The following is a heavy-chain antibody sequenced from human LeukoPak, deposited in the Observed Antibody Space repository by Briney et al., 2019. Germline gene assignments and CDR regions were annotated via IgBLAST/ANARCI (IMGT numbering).Heavy chain of an antibody. V-gene: IGHV1-2*02. CDR2: INPNSGGT. CDR3: ARDLKGSKTLYY. Sequence: ASVKVSCKASGYTFTGYYMHWVRQAPGQGLEWMGWINPNSGGTNYAQKFQGRVTMTRDTSISTAYMELSRLRSDDTAVYYCARDLKGSKTLYYWGQGTLVTVSS. CDR1: GYTFTGYY. D-gene: IGHD4-11*01. J-gene: IGHJ4*02.